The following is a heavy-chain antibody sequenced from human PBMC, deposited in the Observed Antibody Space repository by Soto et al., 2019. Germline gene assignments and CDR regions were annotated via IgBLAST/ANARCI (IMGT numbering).Heavy chain of an antibody. CDR2: MYHSGST. CDR3: ARVTDY. V-gene: IGHV4-30-2*01. J-gene: IGHJ4*02. CDR1: GGSISSGGYS. Sequence: PSETLSLTCAVSGGSISSGGYSWGWTRQPPGKGLEWIGYMYHSGSTYYNPSLKSRVTISIDRSKNQFSLKLSSVTAADTAVYYCARVTDYWGKG.